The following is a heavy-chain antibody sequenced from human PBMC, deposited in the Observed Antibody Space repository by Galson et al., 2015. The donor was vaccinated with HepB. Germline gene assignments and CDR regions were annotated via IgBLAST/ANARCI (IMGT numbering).Heavy chain of an antibody. CDR2: VSYDGSNT. Sequence: SLRLSCAASGFTFTNYDIHWVRQAPAKGLEWVAVVSYDGSNTYYADSVKGRFTISRDNSRNTLYLQMNSPRTEDTAVYYCAKDHWGCSGGSCLGHRGLFDYWGQGTL. V-gene: IGHV3-30*18. CDR1: GFTFTNYD. J-gene: IGHJ4*02. CDR3: AKDHWGCSGGSCLGHRGLFDY. D-gene: IGHD2-15*01.